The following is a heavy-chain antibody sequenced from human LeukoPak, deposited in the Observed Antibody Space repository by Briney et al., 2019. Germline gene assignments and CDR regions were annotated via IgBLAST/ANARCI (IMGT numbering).Heavy chain of an antibody. J-gene: IGHJ3*02. CDR2: INEDGGKT. CDR1: GFSFDDYP. Sequence: GGSLRLSCAASGFSFDDYPMHWVRQAPGKGLEWVSLINEDGGKTFYADSVRGRFTISRDNSKNSLYLQMNSLRTEDTALYYCAKEIDTLGTNAFDIWGQGAIVTVSS. V-gene: IGHV3-43*02. CDR3: AKEIDTLGTNAFDI. D-gene: IGHD2-15*01.